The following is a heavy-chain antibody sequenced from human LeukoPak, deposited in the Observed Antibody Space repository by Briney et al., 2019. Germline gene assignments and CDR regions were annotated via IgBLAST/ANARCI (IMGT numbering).Heavy chain of an antibody. J-gene: IGHJ4*02. V-gene: IGHV4-59*01. CDR3: SRGGGAY. CDR2: IYYSGST. D-gene: IGHD3-16*01. CDR1: GGSISSYY. Sequence: SETLSLTCTVSGGSISSYYWSWIRQPPGQGLEWIGYIYYSGSTNYNPSLKSRVTISVDTSKNQFSLKLGSVTAADTAVNYCSRGGGAYWGQGTLVTVSS.